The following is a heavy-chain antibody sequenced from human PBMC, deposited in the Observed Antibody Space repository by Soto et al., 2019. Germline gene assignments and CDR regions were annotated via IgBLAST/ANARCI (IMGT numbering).Heavy chain of an antibody. J-gene: IGHJ4*02. CDR1: GGSFSGYY. D-gene: IGHD6-13*01. CDR3: ARGRGIAAAGTSGFYFDY. Sequence: SETLSLTCAVYGGSFSGYYWSWIRQPPGKGLEWIGEINHSGSTNYNPSLKSRVTISVDTSKNQFSLKLSSVTAAGTAVYYCARGRGIAAAGTSGFYFDYWGQGTLVTVS. CDR2: INHSGST. V-gene: IGHV4-34*01.